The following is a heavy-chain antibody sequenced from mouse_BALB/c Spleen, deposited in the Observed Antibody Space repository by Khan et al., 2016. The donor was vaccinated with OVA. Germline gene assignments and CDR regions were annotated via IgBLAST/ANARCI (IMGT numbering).Heavy chain of an antibody. V-gene: IGHV1S137*01. CDR1: GYTFTDFT. CDR2: VNTYYGDA. Sequence: QVQLKESGAELVRPGVSVKISCKGSGYTFTDFTMHWVKQSHAKSLEWIGVVNTYYGDATYNQKFKGKATMTVDKSSTTAYMELARLTSEDSAICDWASWGGGDRFAYWGQGTLVTVSA. J-gene: IGHJ3*01. CDR3: ASWGGGDRFAY.